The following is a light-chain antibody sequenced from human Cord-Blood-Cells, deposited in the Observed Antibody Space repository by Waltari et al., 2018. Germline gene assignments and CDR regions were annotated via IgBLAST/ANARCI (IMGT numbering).Light chain of an antibody. J-gene: IGKJ5*01. Sequence: AIRMTQSPSSFSASTGDRVTTTCRASQGISSYLALYQQKPGKSPKLHIYAASTLQSGVPLRFRGSGSVTAFTPTISRLQSEDFATYYCQQYYSYPITFGQGTRLEIK. CDR3: QQYYSYPIT. V-gene: IGKV1-8*01. CDR2: AAS. CDR1: QGISSY.